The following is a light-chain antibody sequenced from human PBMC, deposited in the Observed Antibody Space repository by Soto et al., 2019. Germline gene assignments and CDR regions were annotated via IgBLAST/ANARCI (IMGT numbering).Light chain of an antibody. CDR3: QQYNNWLWT. V-gene: IGKV3-15*01. J-gene: IGKJ1*01. Sequence: IVLTQSPATLSSFPGDRVTLSCRASQYINTRLAWYQHRPGQAPRLLIYGASTRATGIPARFSGSGSGTEFTLTISSLQSEDFAVYYCQQYNNWLWTFGQGTKVDIK. CDR2: GAS. CDR1: QYINTR.